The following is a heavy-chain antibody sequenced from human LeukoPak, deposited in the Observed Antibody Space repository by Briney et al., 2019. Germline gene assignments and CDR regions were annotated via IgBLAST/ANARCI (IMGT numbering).Heavy chain of an antibody. CDR1: GFTFSNYG. CDR2: IWYDGSRK. D-gene: IGHD5-24*01. J-gene: IGHJ4*02. V-gene: IGHV3-33*03. CDR3: AKARDGYNYGHH. Sequence: SGGSLRLSCVGSGFTFSNYGMHWVRQGPGKGLEGVALIWYDGSRKFYSDSVRGRFTISRDNSKNTLYLEMDSLRDEDTAKYYCAKARDGYNYGHHWGQGTLVTVSS.